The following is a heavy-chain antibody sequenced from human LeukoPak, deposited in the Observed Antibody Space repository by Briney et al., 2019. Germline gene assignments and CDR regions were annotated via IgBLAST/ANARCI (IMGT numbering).Heavy chain of an antibody. CDR3: ATAPIVGATFFDY. V-gene: IGHV1-24*01. CDR2: FDPEDGET. J-gene: IGHJ4*02. CDR1: GSTLTELS. D-gene: IGHD1-26*01. Sequence: GASVKVSCKVSGSTLTELSMHWVRQAPGKGLEWMGGFDPEDGETIYAQKFQGRVTMTEDTSTDTAYRELSSLRSEDTAVYYCATAPIVGATFFDYWGQGTLVTVSS.